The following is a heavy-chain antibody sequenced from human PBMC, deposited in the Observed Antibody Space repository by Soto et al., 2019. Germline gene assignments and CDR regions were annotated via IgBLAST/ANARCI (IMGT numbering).Heavy chain of an antibody. CDR3: ARSKIAVAGTGIDY. V-gene: IGHV1-3*01. CDR2: INAGNGNT. J-gene: IGHJ4*02. CDR1: GYTFTSYA. Sequence: AASVKVSCKASGYTFTSYAMHWVRQAPGQRLEWMGWINAGNGNTKYSQKFQGRVTITRDTSASTAYMELSSLRSEDTAVYYCARSKIAVAGTGIDYWGQGTLVTVSS. D-gene: IGHD6-19*01.